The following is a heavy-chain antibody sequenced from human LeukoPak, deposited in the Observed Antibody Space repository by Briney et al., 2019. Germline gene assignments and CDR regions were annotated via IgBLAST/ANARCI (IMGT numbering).Heavy chain of an antibody. V-gene: IGHV4-39*01. CDR2: IYYSGNT. CDR3: ARAILPRWWFDP. J-gene: IGHJ5*02. CDR1: GGSISNSNYY. D-gene: IGHD2-21*01. Sequence: SETLSLTCTVSGGSISNSNYYWGWIRQSPGKGLEWIGSIYYSGNTYYNPSLKGRVTISVDTSENQFSLILSSVTAADTAVYYCARAILPRWWFDPWGQGTLVTVSS.